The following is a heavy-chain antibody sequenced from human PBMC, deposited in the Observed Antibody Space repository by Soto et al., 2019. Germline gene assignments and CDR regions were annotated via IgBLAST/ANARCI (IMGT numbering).Heavy chain of an antibody. CDR3: AKKGRGSLATYCTTGDCHYAFDV. V-gene: IGHV3-23*01. CDR2: ISGGGDGT. J-gene: IGHJ3*01. D-gene: IGHD2-8*01. Sequence: EVQLLESGGGLVRPGGSLRLSCAASGFTFYNYAMNWVRQAPGKGLEWVSTISGGGDGTYYADSVKGRFTIARDNTRNTGYRRMNSQRAEDTAVYYCAKKGRGSLATYCTTGDCHYAFDVWGQGTLVTVSS. CDR1: GFTFYNYA.